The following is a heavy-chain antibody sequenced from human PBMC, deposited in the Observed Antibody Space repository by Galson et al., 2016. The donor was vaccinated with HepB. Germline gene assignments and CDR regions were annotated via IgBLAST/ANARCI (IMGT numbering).Heavy chain of an antibody. Sequence: SLRLSCAASGFTFSNSAMSWVRQAPGKGLEWVGHIKSNADGGTTDYSTSVRGRFTISRDDSKNSLSLQMKALKTEDTAVYYCATGHYDLLTGYYNDLMNDAFDKWGQGTMVTVSS. CDR1: GFTFSNSA. J-gene: IGHJ3*02. CDR2: IKSNADGGTT. D-gene: IGHD3-9*01. CDR3: ATGHYDLLTGYYNDLMNDAFDK. V-gene: IGHV3-15*01.